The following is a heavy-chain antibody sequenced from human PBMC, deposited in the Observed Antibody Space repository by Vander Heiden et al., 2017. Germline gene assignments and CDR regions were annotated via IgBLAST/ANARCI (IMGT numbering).Heavy chain of an antibody. V-gene: IGHV4-39*01. CDR2: IYYSGST. CDR3: ARHPIHDCWSAPPYFDY. CDR1: GGLIRSSSYY. Sequence: QLQLQESGPGLVKPSETLSPTCPAPGGLIRSSSYYWRWIRQPPGTGLGWIGSIYYSGSTYYNPSLKSRVTISVDTCKNQFSLKLSSVTAADTAVYYCARHPIHDCWSAPPYFDYWGQGTLVTVSS. D-gene: IGHD3-3*01. J-gene: IGHJ4*02.